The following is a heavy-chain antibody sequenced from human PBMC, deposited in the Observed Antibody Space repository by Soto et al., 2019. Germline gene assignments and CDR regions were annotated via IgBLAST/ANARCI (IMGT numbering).Heavy chain of an antibody. V-gene: IGHV3-30*18. Sequence: PGGSLRLSCAASGFTFSDYAMHWVRQAPGKGLEWVAVVSHDGRNTHYADSVKGRFTISRDSSKNTVPLEMTSLRAEDTAVYYCAKGGRQWLVTSDFNYWGQRALVTVSS. CDR2: VSHDGRNT. J-gene: IGHJ4*02. CDR3: AKGGRQWLVTSDFNY. D-gene: IGHD6-19*01. CDR1: GFTFSDYA.